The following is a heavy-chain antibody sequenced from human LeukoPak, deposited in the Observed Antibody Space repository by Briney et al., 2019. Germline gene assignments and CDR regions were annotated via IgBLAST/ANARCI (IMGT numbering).Heavy chain of an antibody. J-gene: IGHJ4*02. CDR1: GGTFSSYA. CDR2: IIPIFGTA. Sequence: ASVKVSCKASGGTFSSYAISWVRQAPGQGLEWMGGIIPIFGTANYAQKLQGRVTITADESTSTAYMELSSLRSEDTAVYYCVRRIIRFLEWSHFDYWGQGTLVTVSS. D-gene: IGHD3-3*01. CDR3: VRRIIRFLEWSHFDY. V-gene: IGHV1-69*13.